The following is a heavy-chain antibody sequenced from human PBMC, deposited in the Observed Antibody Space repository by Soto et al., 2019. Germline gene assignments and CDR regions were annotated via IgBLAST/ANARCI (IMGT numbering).Heavy chain of an antibody. CDR1: VFTFTSSA. Sequence: AVKVSCKASVFTFTSSAMQWLQQARGQRLEWIGWIVVGSGNTNYAQKFQERVTITRDMSTSTAYMELSSLRSEDTAVYYCAATGRHYDILTGYYYGYYYYGMDVWGQGTTVTVSS. CDR2: IVVGSGNT. J-gene: IGHJ6*02. D-gene: IGHD3-9*01. V-gene: IGHV1-58*02. CDR3: AATGRHYDILTGYYYGYYYYGMDV.